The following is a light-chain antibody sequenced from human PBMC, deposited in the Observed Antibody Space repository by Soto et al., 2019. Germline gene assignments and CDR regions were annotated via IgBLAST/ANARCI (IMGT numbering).Light chain of an antibody. CDR3: QQYYSTPSLT. CDR2: DAS. CDR1: QSVSSY. J-gene: IGKJ4*01. V-gene: IGKV3-11*01. Sequence: IVLTQSPATLSLSPGERATLSCRASQSVSSYLAWYQQKPGQAPRLLIYDASNRATGIPARFSGSGSGTDFTLTISSLEPEDVAVYYCQQYYSTPSLTFGGGTKVDIK.